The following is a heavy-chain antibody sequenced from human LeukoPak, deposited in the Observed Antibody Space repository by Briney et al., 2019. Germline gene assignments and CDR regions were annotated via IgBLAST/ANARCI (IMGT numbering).Heavy chain of an antibody. D-gene: IGHD2-15*01. CDR2: ISPHNGDT. CDR3: ATVRDIVVGGGPYYFDY. CDR1: GYTFIGYY. Sequence: GASVKVSCKASGYTFIGYYLHWVRQAPGQGLEWMGWISPHNGDTNYAQKFQGRVTMTRDTSITTAYMELRRLKSDDTAVYYCATVRDIVVGGGPYYFDYWGQGTLVTVSS. V-gene: IGHV1-2*02. J-gene: IGHJ4*02.